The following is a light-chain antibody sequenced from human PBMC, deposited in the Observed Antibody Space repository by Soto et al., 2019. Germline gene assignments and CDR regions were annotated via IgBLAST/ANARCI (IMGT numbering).Light chain of an antibody. J-gene: IGKJ4*01. V-gene: IGKV3-15*01. CDR2: GVS. CDR3: QQYNSWPLT. Sequence: EIVMTQSPATLSVSPGERATLSCRASQSVSSNLAWYQQKPGQAPRLLMYGVSTRATGIPARFSGSGSGTEFTLTISSLQSEDFVVYYCQQYNSWPLTFGGGTKVEIK. CDR1: QSVSSN.